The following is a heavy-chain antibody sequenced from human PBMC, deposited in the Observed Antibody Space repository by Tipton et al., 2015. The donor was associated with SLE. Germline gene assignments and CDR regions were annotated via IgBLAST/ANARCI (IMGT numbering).Heavy chain of an antibody. Sequence: SLRPSCVASGFTVSSNYMSWVRQAPGKGLDWVSVLYSGGSTYYADSVKGRFTISRDSTKNTLYLQMNSLRVEDTAVYYCARVSVAGTFGGDFQVWGQGTLVTVAS. CDR2: LYSGGST. CDR1: GFTVSSNY. D-gene: IGHD3-16*01. V-gene: IGHV3-66*02. J-gene: IGHJ1*01. CDR3: ARVSVAGTFGGDFQV.